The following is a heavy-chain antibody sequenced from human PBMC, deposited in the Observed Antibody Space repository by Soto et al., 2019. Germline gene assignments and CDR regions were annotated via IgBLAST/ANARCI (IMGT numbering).Heavy chain of an antibody. Sequence: EVQLLESGGGLVQPGGSLRLSCAASGFTFSRYAMSWVRQAPGKGLEWVSAISGSGGSTYYADSVKGRFTISRDNSKNPLYLRMNSRRAEDTAVYYCAYQRNTAIIHGDYYGMDVWGEGTTVTVSS. CDR1: GFTFSRYA. D-gene: IGHD5-18*01. CDR2: ISGSGGST. J-gene: IGHJ6*01. V-gene: IGHV3-23*01. CDR3: AYQRNTAIIHGDYYGMDV.